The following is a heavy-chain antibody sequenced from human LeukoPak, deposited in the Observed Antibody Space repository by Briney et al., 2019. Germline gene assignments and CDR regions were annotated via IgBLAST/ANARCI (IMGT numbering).Heavy chain of an antibody. Sequence: GGXLRLSCAASGFTFSSYAMSWVRQAPGKGLEWVSAISGSGGSTYYADSVKGRFTISRDNSKNTLYLQMNSLRAEDTAVYYCAKGSGYFDWLLTYYFDYWGQGTLVTVSS. V-gene: IGHV3-23*01. CDR1: GFTFSSYA. J-gene: IGHJ4*02. D-gene: IGHD3-9*01. CDR2: ISGSGGST. CDR3: AKGSGYFDWLLTYYFDY.